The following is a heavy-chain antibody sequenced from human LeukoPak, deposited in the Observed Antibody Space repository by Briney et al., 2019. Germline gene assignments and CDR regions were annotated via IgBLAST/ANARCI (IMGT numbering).Heavy chain of an antibody. J-gene: IGHJ4*02. CDR3: ARGPAGCGGTCPFDS. D-gene: IGHD2-15*01. CDR1: GASISGYW. V-gene: IGHV4-4*07. CDR2: MYTDGDT. Sequence: PSETLSLTCDVSGASISGYWWSWIRQPAGKGLEWIGRMYTDGDTNYNPALKSRVTVSVDTSKNLFSLKLISVTAADTAVYYCARGPAGCGGTCPFDSWGQGTLVTVSS.